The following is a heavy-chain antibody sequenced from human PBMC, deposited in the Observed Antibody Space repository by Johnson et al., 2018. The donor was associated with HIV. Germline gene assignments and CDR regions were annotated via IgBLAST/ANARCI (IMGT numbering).Heavy chain of an antibody. CDR3: AKALTWIQLYDAFDI. V-gene: IGHV3-30*02. CDR2: IRNDGSNK. J-gene: IGHJ3*02. CDR1: GFTLSTYA. Sequence: QVQLVESGGGVVQPGRSLRLSCAASGFTLSTYAMHWVRQAPGKGLEWVAFIRNDGSNKHFVESVKGRFTISRDNAKNSLYLQMNSLRAEDTALYYCAKALTWIQLYDAFDIWGQGTMVTVSS. D-gene: IGHD5-18*01.